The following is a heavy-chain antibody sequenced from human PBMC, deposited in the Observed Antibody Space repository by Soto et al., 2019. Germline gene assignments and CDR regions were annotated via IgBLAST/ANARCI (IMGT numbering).Heavy chain of an antibody. CDR1: GYSISSGYY. J-gene: IGHJ6*02. CDR2: IYHSGST. CDR3: ASRGYYYYYGMDV. Sequence: ETLSLTCAVSGYSISSGYYWGWIRQPPGKGLEWIGSIYHSGSTYYNPSLKSRVTISVDTSKNQFSLKLSSVTAADTAVYYCASRGYYYYYGMDVWGQGTTVTVSS. V-gene: IGHV4-38-2*01.